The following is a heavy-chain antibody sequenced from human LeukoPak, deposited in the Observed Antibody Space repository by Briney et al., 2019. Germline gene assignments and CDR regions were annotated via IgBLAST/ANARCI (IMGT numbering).Heavy chain of an antibody. Sequence: ASVKVSCTASGYTFTSYGISWVRQAPGQGLEWMGWISAYNGNTNYAQKLQGRVTMTTDTSTSTAYMELRSLRSDDTAVYYCAYRPGYCSSTSCYTGGWFDPWGQGTLVTVSS. V-gene: IGHV1-18*01. CDR1: GYTFTSYG. CDR3: AYRPGYCSSTSCYTGGWFDP. CDR2: ISAYNGNT. D-gene: IGHD2-2*02. J-gene: IGHJ5*02.